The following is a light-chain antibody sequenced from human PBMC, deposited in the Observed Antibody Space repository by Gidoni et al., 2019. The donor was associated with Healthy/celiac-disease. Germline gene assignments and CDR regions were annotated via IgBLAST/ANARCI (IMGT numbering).Light chain of an antibody. CDR2: GAS. CDR1: QSISSY. CDR3: QQSYDVPQT. Sequence: DIQMTQSPSSLSASVGDRVTITCRASQSISSYINWYQQKPGKAPKLLIYGASILESGVPPRFSGSGSGTDFTLTISSLQPEDFTTYYCQQSYDVPQTFGQGTKVEIK. J-gene: IGKJ2*01. V-gene: IGKV1-39*01.